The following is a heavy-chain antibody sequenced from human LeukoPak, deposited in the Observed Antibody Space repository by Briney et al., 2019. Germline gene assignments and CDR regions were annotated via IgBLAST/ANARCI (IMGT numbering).Heavy chain of an antibody. D-gene: IGHD3-10*01. CDR1: GFTFSNAW. CDR2: IKSKTDGGTT. CDR3: TATMVRGVNSFYYFDY. Sequence: AGGSLRLSCAASGFTFSNAWTSWVRQAPGKGLEWVGRIKSKTDGGTTDYAAPVKGRFTISRDDSKNTLYLQMNSLKTEGTAVYYCTATMVRGVNSFYYFDYWGQGTLVTVSS. V-gene: IGHV3-15*01. J-gene: IGHJ4*02.